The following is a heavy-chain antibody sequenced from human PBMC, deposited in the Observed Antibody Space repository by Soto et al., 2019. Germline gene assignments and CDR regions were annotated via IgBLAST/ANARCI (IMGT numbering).Heavy chain of an antibody. CDR2: ISSSGAPI. CDR3: ARDSSSGLPYFFDQ. Sequence: GGSLRLSCAASGFTFSDYNMNWVRQAPGKGLEWVSYISSSGAPIYYADPVKGRFTISRDSAKNSLSLQMDGLSDEDTAVYYCARDSSSGLPYFFDQWGQGTLVTVPS. J-gene: IGHJ4*02. CDR1: GFTFSDYN. V-gene: IGHV3-48*02. D-gene: IGHD5-12*01.